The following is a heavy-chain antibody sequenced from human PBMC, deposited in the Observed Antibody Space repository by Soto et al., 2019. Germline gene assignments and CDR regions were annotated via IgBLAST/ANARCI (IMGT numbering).Heavy chain of an antibody. D-gene: IGHD2-2*01. CDR2: IITIPGTA. J-gene: IGHJ6*02. CDR3: ARSQGSSTSLEIYYYYYYGMDV. V-gene: IGHV1-69*01. CDR1: GGTFSSYA. Sequence: QVQLVQSGAEVKKPGSSVKVSCKASGGTFSSYAISWVRQAPGQGLEWMGGIITIPGTANYAQKFQGRVTITADESTSTAYMELSSLRSEDTAVYYCARSQGSSTSLEIYYYYYYGMDVWGQGTRVTVSS.